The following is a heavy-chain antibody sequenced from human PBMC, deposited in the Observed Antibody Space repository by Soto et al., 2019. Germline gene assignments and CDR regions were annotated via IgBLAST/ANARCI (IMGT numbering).Heavy chain of an antibody. V-gene: IGHV4-31*03. Sequence: SETLSLTCTVSGVSISSGGYYWSWIRQHPGKGLEWIGYIYYSGSTYYNPSLKSRVTISVDTSKNQFSLKLSSVTAADTAVYYCATTRLLWFGELSNYYMDVWGKGTTVTVSS. CDR1: GVSISSGGYY. CDR3: ATTRLLWFGELSNYYMDV. D-gene: IGHD3-10*01. J-gene: IGHJ6*03. CDR2: IYYSGST.